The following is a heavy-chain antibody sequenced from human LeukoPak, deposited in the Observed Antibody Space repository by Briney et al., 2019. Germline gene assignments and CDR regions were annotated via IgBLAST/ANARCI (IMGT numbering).Heavy chain of an antibody. CDR2: FYHSGST. J-gene: IGHJ4*02. CDR3: ARDIRDGYSLFDY. Sequence: PSETLSLTCTVSGDSISDYFWSWIRQPPGKGLEWIGYFYHSGSTNYNPSLKSRVTMSLDTSKNQFSLKLTSVTAADTAVYYCARDIRDGYSLFDYWGQGILVTVSS. V-gene: IGHV4-59*01. CDR1: GDSISDYF. D-gene: IGHD5-24*01.